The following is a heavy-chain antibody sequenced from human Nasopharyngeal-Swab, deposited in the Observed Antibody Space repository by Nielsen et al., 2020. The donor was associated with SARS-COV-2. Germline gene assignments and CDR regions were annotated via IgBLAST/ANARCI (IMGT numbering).Heavy chain of an antibody. J-gene: IGHJ4*02. CDR2: IYYSGST. CDR3: ARGWELLPDFDY. V-gene: IGHV4-39*01. D-gene: IGHD1-26*01. CDR1: GGSISSSSYY. Sequence: SETLSLTCTVSGGSISSSSYYWGWIRQPPGKGLEWIGSIYYSGSTYYNPSLKSRVTISVDTSKNQFSLKLSSVTAADTAVYYCARGWELLPDFDYWGQGTLVTVSS.